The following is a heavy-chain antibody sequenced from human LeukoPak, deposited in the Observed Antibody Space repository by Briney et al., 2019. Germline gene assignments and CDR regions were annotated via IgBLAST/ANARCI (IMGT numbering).Heavy chain of an antibody. CDR3: TREVVPLDY. CDR2: IRSKAYGGTT. CDR1: GFTFGDYA. Sequence: GGSLRLSCTASGFTFGDYAMSWVRQAPGKGLERVGFIRSKAYGGTTEYAASVKGRFTISRDDSKSIAYLQMNSLKTEDTAVYYCTREVVPLDYWGQGTLVTVSS. V-gene: IGHV3-49*04. J-gene: IGHJ4*02. D-gene: IGHD2-15*01.